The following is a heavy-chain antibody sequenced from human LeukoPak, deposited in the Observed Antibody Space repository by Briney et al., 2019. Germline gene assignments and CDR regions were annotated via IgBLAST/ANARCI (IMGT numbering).Heavy chain of an antibody. D-gene: IGHD3-3*01. CDR3: ARDIIAIDFWSGYSMDV. Sequence: GASVKVSCKASGYTFTSYGISWVRQAPGQGLEWMGWISAYNGNTNYAQKLQGRVTMTTDTSTSTAYMELRSLRSDDTAVYYCARDIIAIDFWSGYSMDVWGQGTTVTVSS. CDR1: GYTFTSYG. J-gene: IGHJ6*02. CDR2: ISAYNGNT. V-gene: IGHV1-18*01.